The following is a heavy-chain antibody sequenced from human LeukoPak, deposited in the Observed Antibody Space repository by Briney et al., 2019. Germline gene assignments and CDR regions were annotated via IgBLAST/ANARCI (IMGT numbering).Heavy chain of an antibody. V-gene: IGHV3-74*01. CDR3: ARGRNGFFDF. CDR1: GFTFSTSW. CDR2: INSDGGRT. D-gene: IGHD5-24*01. J-gene: IGHJ4*01. Sequence: PGGSLRLSCAASGFTFSTSWMHWGRQAPGKGLVWVPQINSDGGRTRYADSVKGRLTISRDNAKNTVYLQMNSLRTDDTAMYYCARGRNGFFDFWGHGTLVTVSS.